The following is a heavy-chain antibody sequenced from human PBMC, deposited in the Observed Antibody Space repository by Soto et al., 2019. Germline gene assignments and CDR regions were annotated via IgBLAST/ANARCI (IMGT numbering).Heavy chain of an antibody. CDR2: INQDGSEK. CDR1: GFTFSSHW. Sequence: GGSLRLSCAASGFTFSSHWMSWVRQAPGKGLEWVANINQDGSEKYYVDSVKGRFTISRDNAKNSLSLQMNSLRAEDTAVYYCARRSLCSGTSCPGGWFDPWGQGTLVTVSS. D-gene: IGHD2-2*01. V-gene: IGHV3-7*01. J-gene: IGHJ5*02. CDR3: ARRSLCSGTSCPGGWFDP.